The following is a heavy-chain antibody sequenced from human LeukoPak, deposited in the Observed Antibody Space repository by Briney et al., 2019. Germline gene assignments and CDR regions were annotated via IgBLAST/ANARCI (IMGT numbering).Heavy chain of an antibody. D-gene: IGHD3-22*01. J-gene: IGHJ5*02. CDR2: IYYSGST. V-gene: IGHV4-39*07. CDR3: ARTSYYYDSSEKYNWFDP. CDR1: GGSISSSSYY. Sequence: SETLSLTCTVSGGSISSSSYYWGWIRQPPGEGLEWIGSIYYSGSTNYNPSLKSRVTISVDTSKNQFSLKLSSVTAADTAVYYCARTSYYYDSSEKYNWFDPWGQGTLVTVSS.